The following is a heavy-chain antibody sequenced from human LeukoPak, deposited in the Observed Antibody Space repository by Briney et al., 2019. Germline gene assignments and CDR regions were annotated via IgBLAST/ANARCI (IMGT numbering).Heavy chain of an antibody. Sequence: AGSLRLSGAASGFSLSTYWMSWVRQAPGKGLEWVANIKQDGSEKYYVDSVKGRFTISRDNAENSLYLQMNSLRADDTAVYYCARNWGLFDYWGQGTLVTVSS. V-gene: IGHV3-7*04. D-gene: IGHD3-16*01. CDR2: IKQDGSEK. CDR3: ARNWGLFDY. J-gene: IGHJ4*02. CDR1: GFSLSTYW.